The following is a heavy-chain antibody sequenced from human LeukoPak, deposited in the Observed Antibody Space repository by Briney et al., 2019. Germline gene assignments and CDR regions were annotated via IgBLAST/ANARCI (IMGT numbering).Heavy chain of an antibody. V-gene: IGHV3-21*01. Sequence: SGGSLRLSCAASGFTFSSYSINWVRQAPGKGLEWVSSISSSSSYIYYADSVKGRFTISRDNAKNSLYLQMNSLRAEDAAVYYCARDWSPDLSGYYITWGQGTLVTVSS. CDR1: GFTFSSYS. CDR2: ISSSSSYI. D-gene: IGHD3-3*01. CDR3: ARDWSPDLSGYYIT. J-gene: IGHJ5*02.